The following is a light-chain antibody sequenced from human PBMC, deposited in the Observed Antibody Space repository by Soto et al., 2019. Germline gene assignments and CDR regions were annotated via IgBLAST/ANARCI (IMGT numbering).Light chain of an antibody. J-gene: IGKJ3*01. Sequence: EIVLTQSPGTLSLSPGERATLSCRASQSVSSSFLAWYQQRPGQAPRLLIFGSSYRATGIPARFSGSGSGTDLTLTISRLVAPDFAVYYCHHYVTSPPEYTCGPGSNVD. V-gene: IGKV3-20*01. CDR1: QSVSSSF. CDR3: HHYVTSPPEYT. CDR2: GSS.